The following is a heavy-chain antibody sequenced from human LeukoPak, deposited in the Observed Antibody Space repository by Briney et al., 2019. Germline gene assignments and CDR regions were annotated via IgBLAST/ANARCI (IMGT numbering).Heavy chain of an antibody. V-gene: IGHV3-48*03. CDR2: ISSSGSTI. Sequence: QPGGSLRLSCAASGFTFSIYEMNWVRQAPGKGLEWVSYISSSGSTIYYADSVKGRFTISRDNAKNSLYLQMNSLRAEDTAVYYCARRRQQLVEGIYYYYYYKDVWGKGTTVTVSS. CDR1: GFTFSIYE. CDR3: ARRRQQLVEGIYYYYYYKDV. J-gene: IGHJ6*03. D-gene: IGHD6-13*01.